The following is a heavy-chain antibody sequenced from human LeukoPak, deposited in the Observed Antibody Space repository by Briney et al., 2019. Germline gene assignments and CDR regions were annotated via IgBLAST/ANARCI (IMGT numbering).Heavy chain of an antibody. CDR2: IKQDGSEK. J-gene: IGHJ4*02. CDR3: ARDAYYDFWSGYPRYFDY. CDR1: AFTFSSYW. Sequence: GGSLRLSCVASAFTFSSYWMSWVRQAPGKGLEWVANIKQDGSEKYYVDSVKGRFTISRDNAKNSLYLQMNSLRAEDTAVYYCARDAYYDFWSGYPRYFDYWGQGTLVTVSS. V-gene: IGHV3-7*01. D-gene: IGHD3-3*01.